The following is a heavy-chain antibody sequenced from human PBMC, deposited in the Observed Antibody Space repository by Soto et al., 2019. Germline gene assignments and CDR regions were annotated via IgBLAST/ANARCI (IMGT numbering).Heavy chain of an antibody. CDR2: IHAGDGKT. CDR3: ARVPRYSSLIVEVPAVMYEEWFDH. V-gene: IGHV1-3*01. Sequence: QVQLVQSGAEVKKPGASVKISCKSSGYSFMNYAMHWVRHAPGQGLEWMGWIHAGDGKTTYAQRLPGSVTLTRDTSASIGYMELSSLRSEVTAAYYCARVPRYSSLIVEVPAVMYEEWFDHWGHGPLVTVSS. D-gene: IGHD2-2*01. J-gene: IGHJ5*02. CDR1: GYSFMNYA.